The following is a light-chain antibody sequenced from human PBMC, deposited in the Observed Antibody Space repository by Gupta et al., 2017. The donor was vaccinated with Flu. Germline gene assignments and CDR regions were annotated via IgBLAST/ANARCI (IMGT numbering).Light chain of an antibody. CDR3: QQYDSSQVT. Sequence: EILLTQSPGTLSLSPGERATLSCRASHALSSNYLAWYQHRPGQAPRILIYYASTRATGIPDRFSGSGSGTDFTLTISRLEPEDFAVYYCQQYDSSQVTFGPGTKVDVK. CDR1: HALSSNY. V-gene: IGKV3-20*01. J-gene: IGKJ3*01. CDR2: YAS.